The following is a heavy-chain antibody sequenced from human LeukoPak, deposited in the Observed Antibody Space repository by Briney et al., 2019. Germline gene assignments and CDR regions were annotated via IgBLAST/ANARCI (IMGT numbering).Heavy chain of an antibody. CDR2: IFPSGGEI. V-gene: IGHV3-23*01. Sequence: GGSLRLSCAASGFTFSTFAMIWVREPPRKGLERVSSIFPSGGEIHYANSVRGRFTISRDNSKSTLSLQMNSLRAEDTAIYYCATYRQVLLPFETWGQGTLVTVSS. CDR3: ATYRQVLLPFET. J-gene: IGHJ5*02. CDR1: GFTFSTFA. D-gene: IGHD2-8*02.